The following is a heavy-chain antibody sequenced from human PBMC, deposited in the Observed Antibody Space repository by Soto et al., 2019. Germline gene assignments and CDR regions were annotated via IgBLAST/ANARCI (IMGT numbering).Heavy chain of an antibody. CDR1: GGSISSGGYS. J-gene: IGHJ6*02. Sequence: PSETLSLTCAVSGGSISSGGYSWSWIRQPPGKGLEWIGYIYHSGSTYYNPSLKSRVTISVGRSKNQFSLKLSSVTAADTAVYYCASVRGGYYYAMDVWGQGTTVTVSS. D-gene: IGHD3-10*02. CDR3: ASVRGGYYYAMDV. V-gene: IGHV4-30-2*01. CDR2: IYHSGST.